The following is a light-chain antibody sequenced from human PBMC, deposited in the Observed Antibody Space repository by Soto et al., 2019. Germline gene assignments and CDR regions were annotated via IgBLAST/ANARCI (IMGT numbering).Light chain of an antibody. CDR2: GAS. CDR3: QQYSNWPPMYT. J-gene: IGKJ2*01. V-gene: IGKV3-15*01. Sequence: EIMMTQSPATLSVSPGERATPSCRASQSVSSSLAWYQQKPGQAPRLLISGASTRATGIPDRFRGSGSGTEFTLTISSLQSEDFAVYYCQQYSNWPPMYTFGQGTKVDIK. CDR1: QSVSSS.